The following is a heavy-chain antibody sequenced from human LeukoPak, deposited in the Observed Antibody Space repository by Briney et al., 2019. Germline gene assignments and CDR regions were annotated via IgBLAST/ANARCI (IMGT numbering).Heavy chain of an antibody. D-gene: IGHD3-10*01. Sequence: PGGSLRLSCAASGFTVSSNYMSWVRQAPGKGLEWVSAISGSGGSTYYADSVKGRFTISRDNSKNTLYLQMNSLRAEDTAVYYCAKQTESLVRGVKRFDPWGQGTLVAVSS. CDR3: AKQTESLVRGVKRFDP. CDR1: GFTVSSNY. V-gene: IGHV3-23*01. J-gene: IGHJ5*02. CDR2: ISGSGGST.